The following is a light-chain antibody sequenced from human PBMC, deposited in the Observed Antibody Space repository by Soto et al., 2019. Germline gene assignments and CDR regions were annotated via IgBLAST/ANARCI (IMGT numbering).Light chain of an antibody. CDR1: TSNIGSNI. J-gene: IGLJ3*02. CDR3: AAWDDSLNGLV. Sequence: QSVLTQPPSASGTPGQRITISCSGRTSNIGSNIVAWYQHLPGTAPKLLIYDNNQRPSGVPDRFFGSKSGTSASLAISGLQPDDESHYYCAAWDDSLNGLVIGGGTKVTVL. CDR2: DNN. V-gene: IGLV1-44*01.